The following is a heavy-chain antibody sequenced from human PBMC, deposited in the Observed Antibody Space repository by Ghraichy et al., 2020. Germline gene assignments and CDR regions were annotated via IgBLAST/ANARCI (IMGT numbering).Heavy chain of an antibody. D-gene: IGHD4-17*01. CDR3: AHSTFGDYDFFDV. CDR2: VDWNDDE. J-gene: IGHJ4*02. CDR1: GISVASTGVG. Sequence: QTLSLTCTVSGISVASTGVGVAWMRQPPGKALEWLAFVDWNDDERYRPSLNNRLTITKDTPKNQVVLTIANVDPVDTATYYCAHSTFGDYDFFDVWGQGTLVIVSS. V-gene: IGHV2-5*01.